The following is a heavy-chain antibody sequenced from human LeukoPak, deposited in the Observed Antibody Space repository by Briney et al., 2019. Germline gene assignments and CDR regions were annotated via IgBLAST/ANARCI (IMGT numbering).Heavy chain of an antibody. CDR3: AKTGSSSWGYFDY. D-gene: IGHD6-13*01. J-gene: IGHJ4*02. Sequence: SGGSLRLSCAASGFAFSSYGIHWVRQAPGKGLEWVAFIRNDGTIKYYADSVKGRFTISRDNSKNTLYLQMNSLRAEDTAVYCCAKTGSSSWGYFDYWGQGTLVTVSS. CDR2: IRNDGTIK. V-gene: IGHV3-30*02. CDR1: GFAFSSYG.